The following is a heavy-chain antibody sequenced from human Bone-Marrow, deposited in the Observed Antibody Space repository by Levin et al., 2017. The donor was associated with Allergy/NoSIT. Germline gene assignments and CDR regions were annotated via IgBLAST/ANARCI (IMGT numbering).Heavy chain of an antibody. CDR1: GYTFTSYD. CDR3: ARVNSHYYGMDV. V-gene: IGHV1-8*01. Sequence: GESLKISCKASGYTFTSYDINWVRQATGQGLEWMGWMNPNSGNTGYAQKFQGRVTMTRNTSISTAYMELSSLRSEDTAVYYCARVNSHYYGMDVWGQGTTVTVSS. D-gene: IGHD4-23*01. CDR2: MNPNSGNT. J-gene: IGHJ6*02.